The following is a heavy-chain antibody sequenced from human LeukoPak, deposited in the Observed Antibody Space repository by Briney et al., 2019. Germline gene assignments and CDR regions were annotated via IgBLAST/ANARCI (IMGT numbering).Heavy chain of an antibody. D-gene: IGHD3-22*01. CDR3: AREGDYYDSSGYSYYFDY. CDR1: GYTFTGYY. Sequence: ASVKVSCKASGYTFTGYYMHWVRQAPGQGLEWMGQINPNSGGTNYAQKFQGRVTMTRDTSISTAYMELSRLRSDDTAVYYCAREGDYYDSSGYSYYFDYWGQGTLVTVSS. J-gene: IGHJ4*02. CDR2: INPNSGGT. V-gene: IGHV1-2*06.